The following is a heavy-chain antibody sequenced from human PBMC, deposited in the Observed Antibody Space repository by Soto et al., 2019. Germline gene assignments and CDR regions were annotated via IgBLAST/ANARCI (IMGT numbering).Heavy chain of an antibody. Sequence: EVRLVESGGGLVQSGGSLRLSCAASGFTFSDYWMSWVRHAPGKGPEWVANIKQDGSEKYYVDSVKGRFTISRDNAKNSLYLQMNSLRDEDTAVYYCLLWPRAMDVWGKGTMVTVSS. D-gene: IGHD3-10*01. CDR2: IKQDGSEK. CDR3: LLWPRAMDV. J-gene: IGHJ6*04. V-gene: IGHV3-7*01. CDR1: GFTFSDYW.